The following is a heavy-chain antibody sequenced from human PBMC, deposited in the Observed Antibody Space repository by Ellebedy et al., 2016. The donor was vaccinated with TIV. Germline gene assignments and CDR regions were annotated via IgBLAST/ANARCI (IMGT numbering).Heavy chain of an antibody. CDR3: ARDPGDFWSGGFVPI. J-gene: IGHJ3*02. CDR2: IYYSGST. CDR1: GGSISSGDYY. V-gene: IGHV4-30-4*01. Sequence: SETLSLXCTVSGGSISSGDYYWSWIRQPPGKGLEWIGYIYYSGSTYYNPSLKSRVTISVDTSKNQFSLKLSSVTAADTAVYYCARDPGDFWSGGFVPIWGQGTMVTVSS. D-gene: IGHD3-3*01.